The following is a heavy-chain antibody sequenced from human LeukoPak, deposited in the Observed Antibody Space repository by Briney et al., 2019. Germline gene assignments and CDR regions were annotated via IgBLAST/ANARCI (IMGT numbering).Heavy chain of an antibody. D-gene: IGHD3-22*01. CDR1: GFTVSSNY. J-gene: IGHJ4*02. V-gene: IGHV3-53*01. CDR3: ARDGGYHYDSSAIY. CDR2: IYSGGST. Sequence: GGSLRLSCAASGFTVSSNYMSWVRQAPGKGLEWVSVIYSGGSTYYADSVKGRFTISRDNSKNTLYLQMNSLRAEDTAVYYCARDGGYHYDSSAIYWGQGTLVTVSS.